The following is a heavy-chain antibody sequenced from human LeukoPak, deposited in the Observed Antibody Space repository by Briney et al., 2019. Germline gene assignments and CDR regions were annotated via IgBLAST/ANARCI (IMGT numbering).Heavy chain of an antibody. J-gene: IGHJ4*02. CDR1: GGSISSYY. CDR2: FDSSGNT. D-gene: IGHD3-3*01. Sequence: KPSETLSLTCTVSGGSISSYYWSWIRQPPGKGLEWIGRFDSSGNTRYNPSLESRVTMSLDTSKNQLSLRLNSVTAADTAVYYCARGLVSEHRGQDLENFFDHWGQGILVTVSS. V-gene: IGHV4-4*07. CDR3: ARGLVSEHRGQDLENFFDH.